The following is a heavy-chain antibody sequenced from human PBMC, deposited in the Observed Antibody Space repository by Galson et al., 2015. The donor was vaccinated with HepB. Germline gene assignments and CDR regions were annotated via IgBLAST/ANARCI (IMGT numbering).Heavy chain of an antibody. Sequence: SVKVSCKASGGTFSSSAISWVRQAPGQGLEWMGGIIPMFGTADYAQKFQGRVTITADESTSTAYMDLSSLRSEDTAVYYCARPHYGSGPRPFDYWGQGTLVTVSS. CDR2: IIPMFGTA. V-gene: IGHV1-69*13. CDR3: ARPHYGSGPRPFDY. CDR1: GGTFSSSA. D-gene: IGHD3-10*01. J-gene: IGHJ4*02.